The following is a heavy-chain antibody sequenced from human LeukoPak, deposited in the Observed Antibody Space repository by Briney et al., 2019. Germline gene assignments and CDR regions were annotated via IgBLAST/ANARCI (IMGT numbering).Heavy chain of an antibody. D-gene: IGHD6-19*01. CDR1: GFTFSSYS. V-gene: IGHV3-48*01. CDR2: ISSNSSTI. J-gene: IGHJ4*02. CDR3: AKIAVAVGY. Sequence: PGGSLRLSCAASGFTFSSYSMNWVCQAPRKGLAWVSYISSNSSTIYYADSVKGRFTISRANAKNSLYLQMTSLRAEDTAVYYCAKIAVAVGYWGQGTLVTVSS.